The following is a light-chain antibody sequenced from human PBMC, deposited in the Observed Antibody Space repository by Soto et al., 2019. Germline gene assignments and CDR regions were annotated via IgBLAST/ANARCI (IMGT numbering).Light chain of an antibody. J-gene: IGKJ1*01. V-gene: IGKV1-6*01. Sequence: AIQLTQSPSSLSASVGDSVTITCRASQGIRADLAWFQQSPGKAPKVLIYATANLQSGVPSRVSGSGSGTDFTLTISSLQPEDFATYYWLQHYDFPPKFGQGTKVE. CDR3: LQHYDFPPK. CDR1: QGIRAD. CDR2: ATA.